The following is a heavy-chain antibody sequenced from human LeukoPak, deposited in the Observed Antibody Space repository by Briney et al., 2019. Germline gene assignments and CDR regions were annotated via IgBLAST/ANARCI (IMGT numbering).Heavy chain of an antibody. V-gene: IGHV3-7*01. D-gene: IGHD3-22*01. CDR2: IRPDVDER. J-gene: IGHJ6*02. CDR1: GFTFSRFW. Sequence: GGSLRLSCAASGFTFSRFWMNWVRQAPGKGLEWVANIRPDVDERHYVESVRGRSTISRDNAQNLLYLQMNSLRAEDTAVYYCARVHDDSSGYYFFYYYYYGMDVWGQGTTVTVSS. CDR3: ARVHDDSSGYYFFYYYYYGMDV.